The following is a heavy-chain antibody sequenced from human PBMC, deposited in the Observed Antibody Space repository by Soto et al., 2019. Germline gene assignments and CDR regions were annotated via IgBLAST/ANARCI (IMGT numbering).Heavy chain of an antibody. D-gene: IGHD3-3*01. CDR2: TYYRSKWYN. J-gene: IGHJ4*02. Sequence: PSQTLSLTCAISGDSVSSNSAAWNWIRQSPSRGLEWLGRTYYRSKWYNDYAVSVKSRITINPDTSKNQFSLQLNSVTPEDTAVYYCARDTSGRTLRFLEWKLDYWGQGTLVTAPQ. CDR3: ARDTSGRTLRFLEWKLDY. CDR1: GDSVSSNSAA. V-gene: IGHV6-1*01.